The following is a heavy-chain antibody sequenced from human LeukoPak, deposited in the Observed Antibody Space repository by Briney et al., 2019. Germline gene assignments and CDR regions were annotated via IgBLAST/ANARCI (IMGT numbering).Heavy chain of an antibody. CDR3: GRDRYSSSWIDY. D-gene: IGHD6-13*01. CDR2: INPSGGST. Sequence: GASVKVSCKASGYTFTCYYMHWVRQAPGQGLEWMGIINPSGGSTSYAQKFQGRVTMTRDTSTSTVYMELSSLRSDDTAVYYCGRDRYSSSWIDYWGQGTLVTVSS. CDR1: GYTFTCYY. V-gene: IGHV1-46*01. J-gene: IGHJ4*02.